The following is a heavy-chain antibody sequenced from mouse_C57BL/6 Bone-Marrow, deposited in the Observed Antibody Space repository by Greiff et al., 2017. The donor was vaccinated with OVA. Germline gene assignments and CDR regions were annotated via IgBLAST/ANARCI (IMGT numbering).Heavy chain of an antibody. Sequence: QVQLQQPGAELVKPGASVKLSCKASGYTFTSYWMQWVKQRPGQGLEWIGEIDPYDSYTNYNQKFKGKATLTVDTSSSTAYMQLSSLTSEDSAVDYCARDYYYGSSSYWYFDVWGTGTTVTVSS. V-gene: IGHV1-50*01. D-gene: IGHD1-1*01. J-gene: IGHJ1*03. CDR1: GYTFTSYW. CDR3: ARDYYYGSSSYWYFDV. CDR2: IDPYDSYT.